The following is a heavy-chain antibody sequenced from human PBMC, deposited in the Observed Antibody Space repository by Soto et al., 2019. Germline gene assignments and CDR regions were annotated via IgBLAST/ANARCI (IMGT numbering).Heavy chain of an antibody. CDR2: ISANDVGT. CDR3: AKAKNDYNWDNRPPFDY. V-gene: IGHV3-23*01. Sequence: PGGSLRLSCAASGFTLTTYAMTWVRQAPGKGLEWVSLISANDVGTYYAESVKTRFTISTDQSRNTVYLQMDSLRADDTAIYYCAKAKNDYNWDNRPPFDYWGQGTLVTVSS. CDR1: GFTLTTYA. J-gene: IGHJ4*02. D-gene: IGHD1-20*01.